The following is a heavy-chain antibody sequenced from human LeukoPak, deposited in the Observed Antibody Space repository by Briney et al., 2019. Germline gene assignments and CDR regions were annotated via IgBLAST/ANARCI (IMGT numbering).Heavy chain of an antibody. Sequence: PGGSLRLSCAASGFTFSSYWMSWVRQAPGKGLEWVANIKQAGSEKYYVDSVKGRFTIYRDNAKNSLYLQMNSLRAEDTAVYYCARGVGYVHFDYWGQGTLVTVSS. J-gene: IGHJ4*02. CDR1: GFTFSSYW. V-gene: IGHV3-7*01. CDR3: ARGVGYVHFDY. D-gene: IGHD5-24*01. CDR2: IKQAGSEK.